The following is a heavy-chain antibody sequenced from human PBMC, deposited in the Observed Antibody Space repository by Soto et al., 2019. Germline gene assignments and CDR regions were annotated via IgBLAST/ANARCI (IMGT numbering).Heavy chain of an antibody. CDR2: IIPIFGTA. CDR3: ARAGRPNYDILTGDFGVYYYYGMDV. Sequence: GASVKVSCKASGGTFSSYAISWVRRAPGQGLEWMGGIIPIFGTANYAQKFQGRVTITADESTSTAYMELSSLRSEDTAVYYCARAGRPNYDILTGDFGVYYYYGMDVWGQGTTVTVSS. J-gene: IGHJ6*02. CDR1: GGTFSSYA. V-gene: IGHV1-69*13. D-gene: IGHD3-9*01.